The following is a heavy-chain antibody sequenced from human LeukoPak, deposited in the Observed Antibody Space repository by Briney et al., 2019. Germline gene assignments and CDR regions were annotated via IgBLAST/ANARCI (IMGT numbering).Heavy chain of an antibody. CDR1: GGSISSSSYY. J-gene: IGHJ6*02. V-gene: IGHV4-39*07. CDR2: IYYSGST. D-gene: IGHD4-17*01. CDR3: ARVNGDYPRGSYYYGMDV. Sequence: PSETLSLTCTVSGGSISSSSYYWGWIRQPPGKGLEWIGSIYYSGSTYYNPSLKSRVTISVDTSKNQFSLRLSSVTAADTAVYYCARVNGDYPRGSYYYGMDVWGQGTTVTVSS.